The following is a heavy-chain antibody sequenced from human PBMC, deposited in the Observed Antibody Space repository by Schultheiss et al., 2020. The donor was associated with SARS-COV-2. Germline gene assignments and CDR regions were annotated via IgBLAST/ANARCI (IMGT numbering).Heavy chain of an antibody. D-gene: IGHD3-9*01. Sequence: SETLSLTCTVSGGSVSSGSDHWSWIRQPPGKGLEWIGGISYSGSTYYNPSLKSRVTISVDTSKNQFSLKLSSVTAADTAVYYCARDPTYYDILTGSYALYYYGMDVWGQGTTVTVSS. J-gene: IGHJ6*02. V-gene: IGHV4-61*01. CDR2: ISYSGST. CDR3: ARDPTYYDILTGSYALYYYGMDV. CDR1: GGSVSSGSDH.